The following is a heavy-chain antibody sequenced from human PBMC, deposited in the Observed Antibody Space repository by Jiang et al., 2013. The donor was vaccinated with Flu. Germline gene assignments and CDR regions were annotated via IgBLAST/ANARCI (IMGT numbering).Heavy chain of an antibody. D-gene: IGHD6-6*01. Sequence: SETLSLTCTVSGGSISSYYWSWIRQPPGKGLEWIGYIYYTGSTNYNPSLKSRVTISVDTSKHHFYLKLSSVTAADTAVYYCSRDKGFGSSEYYFAYWGQGTLVTVSS. J-gene: IGHJ4*02. CDR2: IYYTGST. CDR3: SRDKGFGSSEYYFAY. CDR1: GGSISSYY. V-gene: IGHV4-59*01.